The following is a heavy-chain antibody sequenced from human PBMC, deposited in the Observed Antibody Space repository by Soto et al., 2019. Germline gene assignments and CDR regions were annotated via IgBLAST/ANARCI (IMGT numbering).Heavy chain of an antibody. V-gene: IGHV3-30-3*01. CDR3: AKEMTMTAAIGDY. Sequence: GGSLRLSCAASGFTFSSYAMHWVRQAPGKGLEWVAVISYDGSNKYYADSVKGRFTISRDNSKNTLYLQMNSLRAEDTAVYYCAKEMTMTAAIGDYWGQGTLVTVSS. CDR1: GFTFSSYA. CDR2: ISYDGSNK. D-gene: IGHD2-2*02. J-gene: IGHJ4*02.